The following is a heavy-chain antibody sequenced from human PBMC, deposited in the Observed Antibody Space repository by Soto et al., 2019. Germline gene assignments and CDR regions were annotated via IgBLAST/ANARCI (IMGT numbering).Heavy chain of an antibody. J-gene: IGHJ6*02. CDR2: IFPGDSDS. CDR3: ARLWGVTTDRDYYHFYRMDV. Sequence: PGESLKISCKASGNSFNAYWIAWVRQMPGKGLEWMGIIFPGDSDSRYSPSFQGQVTISVDKSISTAYLQWSSLKASATAMYYCARLWGVTTDRDYYHFYRMDVWGQGTSVTVCS. V-gene: IGHV5-51*01. CDR1: GNSFNAYW. D-gene: IGHD4-17*01.